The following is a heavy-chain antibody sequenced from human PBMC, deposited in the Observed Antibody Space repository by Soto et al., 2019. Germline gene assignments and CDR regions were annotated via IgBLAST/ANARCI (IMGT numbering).Heavy chain of an antibody. CDR2: INHSGST. CDR3: ARWRILTGYYP. J-gene: IGHJ5*02. D-gene: IGHD3-9*01. Sequence: PSETLSLTCTVSGGSISSGGYYWSWVRQPPGKGLEWIGEINHSGSTNYNPSLKSRVTISVDTSKNQFSLKLSSVTAADTAVYYCARWRILTGYYPWGQGTLVTVSS. V-gene: IGHV4-39*07. CDR1: GGSISSGGYY.